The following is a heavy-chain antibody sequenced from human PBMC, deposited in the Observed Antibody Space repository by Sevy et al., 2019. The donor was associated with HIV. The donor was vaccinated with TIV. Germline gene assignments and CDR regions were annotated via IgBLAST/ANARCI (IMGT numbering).Heavy chain of an antibody. Sequence: GGSLRLSCAASGFIFSSYSMNWVRQAPGKGLEWVSSISSTSSYIYYADSVKGRFTTSRDNAKNSLYLQMNSLRVEDTAVYYCARVQDYCDSSGPVTWGQGTLVTVSS. CDR3: ARVQDYCDSSGPVT. V-gene: IGHV3-21*01. CDR1: GFIFSSYS. D-gene: IGHD3-22*01. CDR2: ISSTSSYI. J-gene: IGHJ5*02.